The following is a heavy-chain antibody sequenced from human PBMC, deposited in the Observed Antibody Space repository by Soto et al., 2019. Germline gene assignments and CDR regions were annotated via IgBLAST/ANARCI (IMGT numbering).Heavy chain of an antibody. D-gene: IGHD4-17*01. Sequence: SETLSLTCTVSGGSISSYYWSWIRQPPGKGLEWIGYIYYSGSTNYNPSLKSRVTISVDTSKNQFSLKLSSVTAADTAVYYCARATEHDAFDIWGQGTMVTVSS. CDR1: GGSISSYY. V-gene: IGHV4-59*01. J-gene: IGHJ3*02. CDR2: IYYSGST. CDR3: ARATEHDAFDI.